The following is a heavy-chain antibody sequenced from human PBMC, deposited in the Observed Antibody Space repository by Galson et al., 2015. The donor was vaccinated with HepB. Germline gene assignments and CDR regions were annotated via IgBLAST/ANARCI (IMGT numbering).Heavy chain of an antibody. J-gene: IGHJ4*02. CDR3: ARGYIVATIPDY. V-gene: IGHV1-3*01. CDR1: GYTFTSYA. D-gene: IGHD5-12*01. CDR2: INAGNGNT. Sequence: SVKVSCKASGYTFTSYARHWVRQAPGQRLEWMGWINAGNGNTKYSQKFKGRVTITRDTSASTAYMELSSLRSEDTAVYYCARGYIVATIPDYWGQGTLVTVSS.